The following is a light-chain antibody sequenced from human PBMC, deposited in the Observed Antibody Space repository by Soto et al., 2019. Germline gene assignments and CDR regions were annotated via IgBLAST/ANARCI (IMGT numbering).Light chain of an antibody. J-gene: IGKJ1*01. CDR2: GAS. CDR1: QSVSSNY. Sequence: EIVLTQSPGTLSLSPGERATLSCRATQSVSSNYLAWYQQKPGQAPRPLIYGASSRATGIPDRFSGSGSGTDFTLTISRLEPEDFEVYYCQQYGSSPRTFGQGTKVEIK. CDR3: QQYGSSPRT. V-gene: IGKV3-20*01.